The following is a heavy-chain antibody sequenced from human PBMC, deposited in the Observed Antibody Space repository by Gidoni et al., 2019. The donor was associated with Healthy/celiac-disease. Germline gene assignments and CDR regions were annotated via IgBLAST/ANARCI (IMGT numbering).Heavy chain of an antibody. V-gene: IGHV3-49*03. J-gene: IGHJ4*02. CDR1: GLSFSDHS. D-gene: IGHD3-10*01. CDR2: VRNKTYGETT. CDR3: SKRGSTSDYFDY. Sequence: EVQLVEAGGGLVQPGRSLRLSCTTSGLSFSDHSVGWFRQAPGKGLEWVGFVRNKTYGETTEYAASVEGRFTVSRDDSKNIAYLQMISLKTEDTAVYYCSKRGSTSDYFDYWGQGTLVTVSS.